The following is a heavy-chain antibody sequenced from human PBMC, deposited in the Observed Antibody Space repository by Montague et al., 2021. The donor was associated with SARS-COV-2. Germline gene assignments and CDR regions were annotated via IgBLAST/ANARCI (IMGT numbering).Heavy chain of an antibody. V-gene: IGHV4-31*03. J-gene: IGHJ6*02. D-gene: IGHD6-19*01. CDR3: ASAIAVADTHYYYYGMDV. Sequence: TLSLTCTVSGGSISAGYYWTWIRQIPGKGPEWIGYIYYSGSTYYNPSLKSRVIMSIDTSKHQFSLKVSSVTAADTATYFCASAIAVADTHYYYYGMDVWGQGTTVTVSS. CDR1: GGSISAGYY. CDR2: IYYSGST.